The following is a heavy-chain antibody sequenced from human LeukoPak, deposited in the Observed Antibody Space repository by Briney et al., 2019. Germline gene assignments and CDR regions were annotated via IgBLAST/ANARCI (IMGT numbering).Heavy chain of an antibody. CDR1: GGSISSYY. CDR3: ARAKAAAGTSWFDP. CDR2: IYYSGST. V-gene: IGHV4-59*01. D-gene: IGHD6-13*01. Sequence: SETLSLTCTVSGGSISSYYWSWIRQPPGKGLEWIGYIYYSGSTNYNPSLKSRVTISVDTSKNQFSLKLSSVTAADTAVYYCARAKAAAGTSWFDPWGQGTLVTVCS. J-gene: IGHJ5*02.